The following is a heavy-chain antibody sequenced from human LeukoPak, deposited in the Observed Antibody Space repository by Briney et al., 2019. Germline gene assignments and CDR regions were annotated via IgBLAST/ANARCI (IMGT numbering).Heavy chain of an antibody. Sequence: PGGSLRLSCAASGFTFSSYWMSWVRQAPGKGLEWVANIKQDGSEKYYVDSVKGRFTISRDNSKNTLYLQMNSLRAEDTAVYYCARDLGDSSRFDYWGQGTLVTVSS. V-gene: IGHV3-7*01. CDR3: ARDLGDSSRFDY. D-gene: IGHD3-22*01. J-gene: IGHJ4*02. CDR1: GFTFSSYW. CDR2: IKQDGSEK.